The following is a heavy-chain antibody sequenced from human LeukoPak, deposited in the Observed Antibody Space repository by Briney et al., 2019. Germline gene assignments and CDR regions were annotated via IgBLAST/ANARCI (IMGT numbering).Heavy chain of an antibody. D-gene: IGHD2-2*01. V-gene: IGHV3-7*05. CDR2: IKQDGSEK. Sequence: GGSLRLSCAASRFIFSNHWMSWVRQAPGKGLEWVANIKQDGSEKYYADSVKGRFTISRDNSKNTLHLQMNSLRAEDTAVYYCGKGGAGYCSITSCLYYFDYWGQGALVTVST. CDR1: RFIFSNHW. CDR3: GKGGAGYCSITSCLYYFDY. J-gene: IGHJ4*02.